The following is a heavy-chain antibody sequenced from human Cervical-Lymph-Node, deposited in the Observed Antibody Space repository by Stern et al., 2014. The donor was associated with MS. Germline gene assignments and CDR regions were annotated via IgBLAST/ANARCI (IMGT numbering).Heavy chain of an antibody. V-gene: IGHV1-46*01. CDR2: IKTNTGSK. Sequence: QVQLVESGAEVKEPGASVKVSCKTSGYTLTNNHMHWVRQAPGQGLEWMGIIKTNTGSKTYAHKFQGRVTMARDASTSTVYMELSSLRSDDTAVYYCARDGRTYYFDYWGQGTLVTVSS. J-gene: IGHJ4*02. CDR1: GYTLTNNH. CDR3: ARDGRTYYFDY. D-gene: IGHD3-10*01.